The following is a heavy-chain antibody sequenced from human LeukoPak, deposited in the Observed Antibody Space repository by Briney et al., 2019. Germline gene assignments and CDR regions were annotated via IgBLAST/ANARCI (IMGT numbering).Heavy chain of an antibody. V-gene: IGHV4-31*03. Sequence: SETLSLTCTVSGGSLSSGGYYWRWLRQHPGKGLEWVGYIYYSGSTYYNPSLKSRVTISVDTSKNQFSLKLSSVTAADTAVYYCARDALRVAYCGGDCYRHAFDIWGQGTMVTVSS. CDR2: IYYSGST. CDR1: GGSLSSGGYY. D-gene: IGHD2-21*02. J-gene: IGHJ3*02. CDR3: ARDALRVAYCGGDCYRHAFDI.